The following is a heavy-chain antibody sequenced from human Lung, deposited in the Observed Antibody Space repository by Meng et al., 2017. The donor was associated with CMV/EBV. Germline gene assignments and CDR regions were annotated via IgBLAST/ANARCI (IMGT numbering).Heavy chain of an antibody. Sequence: LRLXCTVSGCSISSAGYYWSWIRQHPGKGLEWIGYIYYSGSTYYNPSLKSRVTISVDTSKNQFSLKLSSVTAADTAVYYCARDSSVGVGFWEWSPCFCYGMEVWGKGTTVTVSS. CDR3: ARDSSVGVGFWEWSPCFCYGMEV. D-gene: IGHD3-3*01. J-gene: IGHJ6*04. CDR2: IYYSGST. CDR1: GCSISSAGYY. V-gene: IGHV4-31*03.